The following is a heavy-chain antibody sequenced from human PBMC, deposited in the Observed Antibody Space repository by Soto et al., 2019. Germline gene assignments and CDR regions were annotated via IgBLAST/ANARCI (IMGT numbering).Heavy chain of an antibody. D-gene: IGHD3-10*01. CDR2: ISSSGGII. V-gene: IGHV3-48*03. CDR1: GFTFSNYD. J-gene: IGHJ6*02. CDR3: AREGSVSSSDYYAYYYGMDV. Sequence: EVQLVESGGGLFQPGGSLRLSCAASGFTFSNYDINWVRQAPAKGPEWISHISSSGGIIYYADSVKGRFTISRDNAKNSLYLQMNSLRGEDTAVYYCAREGSVSSSDYYAYYYGMDVWGQGTTVTVSS.